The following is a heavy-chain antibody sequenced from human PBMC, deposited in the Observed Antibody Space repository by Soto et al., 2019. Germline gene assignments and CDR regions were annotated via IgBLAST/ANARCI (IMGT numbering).Heavy chain of an antibody. CDR1: GGSISSGDYY. V-gene: IGHV4-30-4*01. Sequence: PSETLSLTSTVSGGSISSGDYYWSWIRQPPGKGLEWIGYIYYSGSTYYNPSLKSRVTISVDTSKNQFSLKLSSVTAADTAVYYCARPYHDYGGNSPLDAFDIWGQGTMVTVSS. CDR3: ARPYHDYGGNSPLDAFDI. J-gene: IGHJ3*02. D-gene: IGHD4-17*01. CDR2: IYYSGST.